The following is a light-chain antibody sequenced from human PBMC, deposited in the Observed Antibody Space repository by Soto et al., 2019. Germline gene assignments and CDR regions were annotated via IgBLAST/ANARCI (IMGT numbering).Light chain of an antibody. V-gene: IGLV2-14*01. CDR2: EVT. J-gene: IGLJ1*01. CDR1: SSDVGGYNY. CDR3: SSYSTSFFYV. Sequence: QSVLTQPASVSGSPGQSITISCTGTSSDVGGYNYVSWYQQHPGKAPKLMIYEVTYRPSGISYRFSGSKSGSTASLTISGLRDEDDADYYCSSYSTSFFYVFGTGTKLTVL.